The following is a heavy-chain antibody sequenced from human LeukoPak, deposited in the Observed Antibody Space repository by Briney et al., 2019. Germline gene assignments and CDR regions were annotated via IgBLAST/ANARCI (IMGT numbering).Heavy chain of an antibody. J-gene: IGHJ5*02. CDR2: ISIRSSAI. CDR3: ARGRLHYDFWSGYNWFDP. Sequence: PGGSLRLSCAASGFTFSSYSMNWVRQAPGKGLEWVSYISIRSSAIYYADSVKGRFTISRDNAKNSLYLQMNSLRAEDTAVYYCARGRLHYDFWSGYNWFDPWGQGTLVTVSS. D-gene: IGHD3-3*01. CDR1: GFTFSSYS. V-gene: IGHV3-48*01.